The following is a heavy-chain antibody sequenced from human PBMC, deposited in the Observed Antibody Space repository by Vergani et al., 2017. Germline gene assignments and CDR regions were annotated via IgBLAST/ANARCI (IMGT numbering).Heavy chain of an antibody. D-gene: IGHD2-15*01. V-gene: IGHV1-46*02. CDR1: GYIFKNYY. J-gene: IGHJ4*02. CDR3: AKSIGYCTSCSCRPDYFDL. CDR2: VNFVTGAA. Sequence: QVQLVQSGAAVKKPGASAKVSCTASGYIFKNYYMHWLRLAPGQGFQWMGVVNFVTGAATSPQKFEGRITMTRDTSTATFYMDLSSLEYEDTAIYSCAKSIGYCTSCSCRPDYFDLWGQGTLVTVSS.